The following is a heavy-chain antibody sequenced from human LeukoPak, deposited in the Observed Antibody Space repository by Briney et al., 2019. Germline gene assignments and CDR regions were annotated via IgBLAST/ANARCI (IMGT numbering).Heavy chain of an antibody. Sequence: ASVKVSCKASGYTFTSYVISWVRQAPGQGLEWMGWISAYNGNTNYAQKLQGRVTMTTDTSTSTAYMELRSLRYDDTAVCYCARIPGRLRADYYYYYRDVWGKGTTVTVSS. CDR2: ISAYNGNT. J-gene: IGHJ6*03. CDR3: ARIPGRLRADYYYYYRDV. CDR1: GYTFTSYV. D-gene: IGHD5-12*01. V-gene: IGHV1-18*01.